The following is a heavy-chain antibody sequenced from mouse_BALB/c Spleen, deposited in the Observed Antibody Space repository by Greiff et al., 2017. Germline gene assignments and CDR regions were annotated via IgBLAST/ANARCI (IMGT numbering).Heavy chain of an antibody. Sequence: VQLQQSGAELVRPGTSVKVSCKASGYAFTNYLIEWVKQRPGQGLEWIGVINPGSGGTNYNEKFKGKATLTADKSSSTAYMQLSSLTSDDSAVYFCARSGTMITTGWFAYWGQGTLVTVSA. J-gene: IGHJ3*01. V-gene: IGHV1-54*01. CDR2: INPGSGGT. CDR3: ARSGTMITTGWFAY. D-gene: IGHD2-4*01. CDR1: GYAFTNYL.